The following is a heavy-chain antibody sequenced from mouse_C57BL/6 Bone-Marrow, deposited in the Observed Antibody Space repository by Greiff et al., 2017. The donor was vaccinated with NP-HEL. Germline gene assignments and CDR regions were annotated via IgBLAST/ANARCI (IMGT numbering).Heavy chain of an antibody. D-gene: IGHD2-4*01. Sequence: QLQQSGAELVRPGPPVKLSCKASGYTFTSYWMHWVKQRPGQGLEWIGVIDPSDSYTNYNQKFKGKATLTVDTSSSTAYMQHSSLTSEDSAVYYCARYDYDPHYFDYWGQGTTLTVSS. CDR2: IDPSDSYT. J-gene: IGHJ2*01. CDR1: GYTFTSYW. CDR3: ARYDYDPHYFDY. V-gene: IGHV1-59*01.